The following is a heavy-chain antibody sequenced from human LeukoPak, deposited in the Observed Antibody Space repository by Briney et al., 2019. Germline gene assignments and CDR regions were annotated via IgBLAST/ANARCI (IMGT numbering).Heavy chain of an antibody. Sequence: SETLSLTCTVSGGSISSFYYWSWIRQPPGRGLEWIGYIHTSGSNNHNPSLKSRVTISVDTSKNQFSLKLSSVTAADTAVYYCARQSRYYYYMDVWGRGTTVTVSS. CDR1: GGSISSFYY. J-gene: IGHJ6*03. CDR2: IHTSGSN. V-gene: IGHV4-4*09. CDR3: ARQSRYYYYMDV.